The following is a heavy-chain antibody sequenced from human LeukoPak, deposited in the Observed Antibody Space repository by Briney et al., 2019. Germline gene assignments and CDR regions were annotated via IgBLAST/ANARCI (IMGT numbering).Heavy chain of an antibody. D-gene: IGHD3-22*01. Sequence: PGGSLRLSCAASGFTFSSYSMNWVRQAPGKGLEWVSAISGSGGSTYYADSVKGRFTISRDNSKNTLYLQMNSLRAEDTAVYYCAKAVDDSSGYGYGYWGQGTLVTVSS. CDR1: GFTFSSYS. CDR3: AKAVDDSSGYGYGY. J-gene: IGHJ4*02. CDR2: ISGSGGST. V-gene: IGHV3-23*01.